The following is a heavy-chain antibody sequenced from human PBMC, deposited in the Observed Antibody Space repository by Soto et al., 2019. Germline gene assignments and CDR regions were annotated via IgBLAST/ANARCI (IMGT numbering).Heavy chain of an antibody. D-gene: IGHD6-19*01. CDR1: GFTFNDYY. CDR2: INTLSTAI. Sequence: KPGGSLRLSCEGSGFTFNDYYMTWIRQAPGKGLEWVAYINTLSTAIYYADSVKGRFTISRDNAKSSLYLQMNGLRAEDTATYYCARRLQWQLRPLDSWGRGTLVTVSS. J-gene: IGHJ4*02. V-gene: IGHV3-11*01. CDR3: ARRLQWQLRPLDS.